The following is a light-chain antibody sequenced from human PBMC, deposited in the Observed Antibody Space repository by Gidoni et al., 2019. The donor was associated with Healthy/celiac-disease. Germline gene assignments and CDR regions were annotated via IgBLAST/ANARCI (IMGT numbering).Light chain of an antibody. Sequence: DIVMTQSPLSLPVIPGEPASISCRSSQSLLHGNGYNYLDWYLQKPGQSPQLLIYLGSNRASGVPDRFSGSGSGTDFTLNISRVEAEDVGVYYCMQALQTPFTFGPGTKVDIK. CDR3: MQALQTPFT. CDR1: QSLLHGNGYNY. CDR2: LGS. V-gene: IGKV2-28*01. J-gene: IGKJ3*01.